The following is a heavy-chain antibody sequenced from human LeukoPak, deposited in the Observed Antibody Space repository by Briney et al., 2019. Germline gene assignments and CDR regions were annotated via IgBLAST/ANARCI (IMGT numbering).Heavy chain of an antibody. CDR2: FDPEDGET. V-gene: IGHV1-24*01. CDR1: GYTLTELS. Sequence: GASVKVSCKVSGYTLTELSMHWVRQAPGKGLEWMGGFDPEDGETIYAQKFQGRVTMTEDTSTDTAYTELSSLRSEDTAVYYCARRGVYYYDSSGRANFYFHYWGQGTLVTVSS. CDR3: ARRGVYYYDSSGRANFYFHY. D-gene: IGHD3-22*01. J-gene: IGHJ4*02.